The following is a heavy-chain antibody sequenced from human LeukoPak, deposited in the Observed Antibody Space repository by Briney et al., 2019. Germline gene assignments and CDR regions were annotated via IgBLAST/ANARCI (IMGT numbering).Heavy chain of an antibody. CDR1: GGTFSSYA. V-gene: IGHV1-69*13. CDR2: IISIFGTA. CDR3: ATWSSSWPYYFDY. Sequence: ASVKVSCKASGGTFSSYAISWVRQAPGQGLEWMGGIISIFGTANYAQKFQGRVTITADESTSTAYMELSGLRSEDTAVYYCATWSSSWPYYFDYWGQGTLVTVSS. D-gene: IGHD6-13*01. J-gene: IGHJ4*02.